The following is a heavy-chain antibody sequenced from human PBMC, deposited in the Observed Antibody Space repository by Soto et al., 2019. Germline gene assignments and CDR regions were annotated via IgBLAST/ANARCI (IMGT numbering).Heavy chain of an antibody. Sequence: ASVKVSCKASGYTFTRSGISWVRQAPGQGPEWMGWISSYNGDTNYAQKFQDRLTLATDTSTSTAYMELRSLRSDDTALYYCARPVTSPDHLDIWGQGTMVTVS. CDR3: ARPVTSPDHLDI. V-gene: IGHV1-18*01. CDR2: ISSYNGDT. J-gene: IGHJ3*02. CDR1: GYTFTRSG. D-gene: IGHD4-4*01.